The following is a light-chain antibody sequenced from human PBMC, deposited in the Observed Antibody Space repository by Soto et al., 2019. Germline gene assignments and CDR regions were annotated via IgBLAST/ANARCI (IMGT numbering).Light chain of an antibody. CDR1: QSISTY. J-gene: IGKJ2*01. CDR2: AAS. CDR3: QQSYSTFMYT. V-gene: IGKV1-39*01. Sequence: DIRMTQSPSSLSASVGDRVTITCRASQSISTYLSWYQQKPGKAPKLLIYAASSLQSGVPSRFSGSGSGTDFTLTISSLQPEDFATYYCQQSYSTFMYTFGQGTKLEIK.